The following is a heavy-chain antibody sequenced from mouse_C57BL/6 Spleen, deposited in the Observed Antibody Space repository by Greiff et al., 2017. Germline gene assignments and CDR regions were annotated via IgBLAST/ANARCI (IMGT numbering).Heavy chain of an antibody. CDR2: IWWDDDK. CDR3: AANSQGLPLGYYAMDY. D-gene: IGHD3-1*01. CDR1: GFSLSTFGMG. V-gene: IGHV8-8*01. Sequence: QVQLKESGPGILQPSQTLSLTCSFSGFSLSTFGMGVGWIRQPSGKGLEWLAHIWWDDDKYYNPALKSRLTISKDTSKNQVFLKIANVDTADTATYYCAANSQGLPLGYYAMDYWGQGTSVTVSS. J-gene: IGHJ4*01.